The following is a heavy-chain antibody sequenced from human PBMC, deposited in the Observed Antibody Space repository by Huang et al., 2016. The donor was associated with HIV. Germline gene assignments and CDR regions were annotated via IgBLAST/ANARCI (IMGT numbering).Heavy chain of an antibody. J-gene: IGHJ5*02. CDR1: GFILSNFG. D-gene: IGHD2-15*01. V-gene: IGHV3-30*18. Sequence: QVQLVESGGGVVQPGTSLRLSCAASGFILSNFGMHWVRQAAGKGLGWVGVSSDDGRSDRYSDSVKGRFTISRDNDKNTLSLEMNRLRHDDTAVYYCAKESRWFSDFDQWGQGTLVTVSS. CDR2: SSDDGRSD. CDR3: AKESRWFSDFDQ.